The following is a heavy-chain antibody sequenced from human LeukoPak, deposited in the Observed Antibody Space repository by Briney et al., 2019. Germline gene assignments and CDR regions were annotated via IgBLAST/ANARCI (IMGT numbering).Heavy chain of an antibody. CDR2: IYSGGST. Sequence: AGGSLRLSCAASGFTVSSNYMSWVRQAPGKGLEWVSVIYSGGSTYYADSVKGRFTISRDNSKNTLYLQMNSLRAEDTAVYYCARKSIAARLAEDYWGQGTLVTVSS. V-gene: IGHV3-66*01. D-gene: IGHD6-6*01. CDR3: ARKSIAARLAEDY. J-gene: IGHJ4*02. CDR1: GFTVSSNY.